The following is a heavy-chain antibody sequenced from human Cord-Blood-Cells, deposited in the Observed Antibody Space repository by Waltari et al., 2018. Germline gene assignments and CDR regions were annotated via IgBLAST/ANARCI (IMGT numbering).Heavy chain of an antibody. CDR3: ARAGAKGATVVTPFDY. J-gene: IGHJ4*02. Sequence: QVQLQQWGAGLLKPSETLSLTCAVYGGSFSGYYLSWVRQPPGKGLEWIGEINHSGSTNYNPSLKSRVTISVDTSKNQFSLKLSSVTAADTAVYYCARAGAKGATVVTPFDYWGQGTLVTVSS. CDR2: INHSGST. V-gene: IGHV4-34*01. D-gene: IGHD4-17*01. CDR1: GGSFSGYY.